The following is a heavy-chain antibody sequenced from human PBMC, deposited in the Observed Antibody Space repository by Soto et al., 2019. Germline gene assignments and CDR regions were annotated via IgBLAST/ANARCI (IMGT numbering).Heavy chain of an antibody. V-gene: IGHV3-23*01. CDR2: ISSSGGST. Sequence: GGSLRLSCAASGFTFSSYSMNWVRQAPGKGLEWVSAISSSGGSTYYADSVKGRFTISRDNSKNTLYPQMDSLRAEDTAVYYCAKFLTGYYDAFDIWGQGTMVTVS. D-gene: IGHD3-9*01. CDR1: GFTFSSYS. CDR3: AKFLTGYYDAFDI. J-gene: IGHJ3*02.